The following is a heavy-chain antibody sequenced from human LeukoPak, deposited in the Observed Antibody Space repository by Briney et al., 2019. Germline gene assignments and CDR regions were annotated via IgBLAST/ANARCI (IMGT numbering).Heavy chain of an antibody. CDR2: IIPIFGTA. CDR3: AIGVVGQLWDTYFEY. CDR1: GGTFSRYA. J-gene: IGHJ4*02. Sequence: SVKVSCKASGGTFSRYAISWVRQAPGQGLEWMGVIIPIFGTANYAQKFQGRVTITADESTSTAYMELSSLRSEDTAVYYCAIGVVGQLWDTYFEYWGQGTLVTVSS. D-gene: IGHD5-18*01. V-gene: IGHV1-69*13.